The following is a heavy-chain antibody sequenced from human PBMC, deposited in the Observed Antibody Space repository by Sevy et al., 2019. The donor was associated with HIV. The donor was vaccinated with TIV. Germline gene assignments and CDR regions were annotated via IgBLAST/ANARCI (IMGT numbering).Heavy chain of an antibody. D-gene: IGHD2-21*02. CDR1: GFTFDDYA. J-gene: IGHJ4*02. CDR3: AKAGKVTRQYYFDY. Sequence: GSSLRLSCAASGFTFDDYAMHWVRQAPGKGLEWVSGISWNSGSIGYADSVKGRFTISRDNAKNSLYLQMNSLRAEDTALYYCAKAGKVTRQYYFDYWGQGTLVTVSS. V-gene: IGHV3-9*01. CDR2: ISWNSGSI.